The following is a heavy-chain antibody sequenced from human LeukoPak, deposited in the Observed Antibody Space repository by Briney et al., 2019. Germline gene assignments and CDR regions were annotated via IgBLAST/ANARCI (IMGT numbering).Heavy chain of an antibody. D-gene: IGHD3-22*01. CDR2: ISWNSGSI. Sequence: SGGSLRLSCAAPGFTFSSYSMNWVRQAPGKGLEWVSGISWNSGSIGYADSVKGRFTISRDNAKNSLYLQMNSLRAEDTALYYCAKVKDSSGYYVGNFDYWGQGTLVTVSS. CDR3: AKVKDSSGYYVGNFDY. CDR1: GFTFSSYS. V-gene: IGHV3-9*01. J-gene: IGHJ4*02.